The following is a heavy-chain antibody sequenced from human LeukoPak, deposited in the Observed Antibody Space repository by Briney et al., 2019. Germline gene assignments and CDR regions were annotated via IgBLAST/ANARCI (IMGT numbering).Heavy chain of an antibody. Sequence: PSQTLSLTCTVSGGSISSGGYYWSWIRQHPGKGLEWIGYIYYSGSTYYTPSLKNRVTISVDTSKKQFSLNLSSVAAADTALYFCARGNFFGYYFDSWGQGTLVTVSS. J-gene: IGHJ4*02. D-gene: IGHD1-1*01. CDR2: IYYSGST. CDR3: ARGNFFGYYFDS. CDR1: GGSISSGGYY. V-gene: IGHV4-31*03.